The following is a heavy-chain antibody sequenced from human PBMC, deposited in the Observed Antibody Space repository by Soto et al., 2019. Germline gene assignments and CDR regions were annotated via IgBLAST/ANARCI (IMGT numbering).Heavy chain of an antibody. CDR3: ARESRGVTTPY. CDR1: GGSISSGGYY. J-gene: IGHJ4*02. CDR2: IYYSGST. D-gene: IGHD4-17*01. Sequence: QVQLQESGPGLVKPSQTLSLTCTVSGGSISSGGYYWSWIRQHPGKGLEWIGYIYYSGSTYYNPSLNSRVTISVDTSKNPFSLKLSSVTAADTAVYYCARESRGVTTPYWGQGTLVTVSS. V-gene: IGHV4-31*03.